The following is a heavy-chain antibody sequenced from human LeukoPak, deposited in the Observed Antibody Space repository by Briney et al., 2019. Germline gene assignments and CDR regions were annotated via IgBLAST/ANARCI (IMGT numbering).Heavy chain of an antibody. CDR2: VSSTGST. CDR1: GAPINSSNFY. Sequence: SETLSLTCTVSGAPINSSNFYWGWIRQPPGKGLESVGSVSSTGSTYSNPSLNSRVTISVDTSKNQFSLKLNSVTAADTAVYYCARQGTMTRGGYWLDPWGQGTLVTVSS. V-gene: IGHV4-39*01. D-gene: IGHD3-10*01. J-gene: IGHJ5*02. CDR3: ARQGTMTRGGYWLDP.